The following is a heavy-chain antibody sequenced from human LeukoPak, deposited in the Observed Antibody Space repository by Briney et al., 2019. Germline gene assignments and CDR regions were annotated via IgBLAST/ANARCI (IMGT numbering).Heavy chain of an antibody. Sequence: EASVKVSCKASGYTFTGYYMHWVRQAPGQGLEWMGWINPNSGGTNYAQKFQGRVTMTRDTSISTAYMELSRLRSDDTAVYYCARDPYDSRGSWFDPWGQGTLVTVSS. V-gene: IGHV1-2*02. D-gene: IGHD3-22*01. CDR2: INPNSGGT. J-gene: IGHJ5*02. CDR1: GYTFTGYY. CDR3: ARDPYDSRGSWFDP.